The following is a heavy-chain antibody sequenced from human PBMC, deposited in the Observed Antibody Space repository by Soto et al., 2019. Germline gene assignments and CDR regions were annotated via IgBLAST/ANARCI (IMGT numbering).Heavy chain of an antibody. D-gene: IGHD3-22*01. V-gene: IGHV4-30-4*01. J-gene: IGHJ4*02. CDR1: GGSISSGDYY. CDR2: IYYSGST. Sequence: QVQLQESGPGLVKPSQTLSLTCTVSGGSISSGDYYWSWIRQPPWKGLEWIGYIYYSGSTYYNPSLKSRVTISVDTSKNQFSLKLSPVTAADTAVYYCARTTLAVRAMIVVVTDDYWGQGTLVTVSS. CDR3: ARTTLAVRAMIVVVTDDY.